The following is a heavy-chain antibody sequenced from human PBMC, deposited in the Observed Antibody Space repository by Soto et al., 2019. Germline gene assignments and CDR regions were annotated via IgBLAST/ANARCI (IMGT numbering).Heavy chain of an antibody. CDR3: ARNPDVATAKVGAGYVFDV. CDR2: IYHSGSP. Sequence: QVQLQESGPGLVKPSGTLSLTCAASSGSIFTTNWWSWVRQSPGRGLQWIGDIYHSGSPKYNPSLKCRVSISIDKSKGRFYMNLTSATAADTSVYYCARNPDVATAKVGAGYVFDVWGQGTTVTVSS. J-gene: IGHJ3*01. CDR1: SGSIFTTNW. V-gene: IGHV4-4*02. D-gene: IGHD1-26*01.